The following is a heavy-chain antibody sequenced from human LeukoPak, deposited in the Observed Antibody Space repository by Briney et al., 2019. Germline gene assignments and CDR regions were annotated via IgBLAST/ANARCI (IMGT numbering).Heavy chain of an antibody. D-gene: IGHD6-13*01. V-gene: IGHV3-23*01. CDR3: VKDLHSSSWYRDAFDI. CDR1: GSGFTFSTYA. Sequence: GGSLRLSCAASGSGFTFSTYAMSWVRQAPGKGLEWVSSISGSDGNTFYADSVKGRFTIPRDDSRKRLYMQMNSLRDEDTAVYHCVKDLHSSSWYRDAFDIWGQGTMVTVSS. CDR2: ISGSDGNT. J-gene: IGHJ3*02.